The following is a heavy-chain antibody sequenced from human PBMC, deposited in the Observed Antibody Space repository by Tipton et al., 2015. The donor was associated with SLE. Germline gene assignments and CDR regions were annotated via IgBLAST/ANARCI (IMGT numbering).Heavy chain of an antibody. D-gene: IGHD3-10*01. J-gene: IGHJ4*02. CDR3: AKDLIPYYYGSGSYYNGGIFDY. CDR2: ISYDGSNK. CDR1: GFTFSNYD. Sequence: SLRLSCAASGFTFSNYDMHWVRQAPGKGLEWVAVISYDGSNKYYADSVKGRFTISRDNSKNTLYLQMNSLRAEDTAVYYCAKDLIPYYYGSGSYYNGGIFDYWGQGTLVTVSS. V-gene: IGHV3-30*18.